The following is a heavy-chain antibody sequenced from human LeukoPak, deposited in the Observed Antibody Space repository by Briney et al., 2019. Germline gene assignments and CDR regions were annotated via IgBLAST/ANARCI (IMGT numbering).Heavy chain of an antibody. D-gene: IGHD6-19*01. CDR2: IRSKANSYAT. CDR3: TRPYSSGPVSGYY. CDR1: GFTLSGSA. Sequence: PGGSLKLSCAASGFTLSGSAMHWVSQASGKGLEWDGRIRSKANSYATAYAASVKGRFTISRDDSKNTAYLQMNSLKTEDTVVYYCTRPYSSGPVSGYYWGQGTLVTVSS. V-gene: IGHV3-73*01. J-gene: IGHJ4*02.